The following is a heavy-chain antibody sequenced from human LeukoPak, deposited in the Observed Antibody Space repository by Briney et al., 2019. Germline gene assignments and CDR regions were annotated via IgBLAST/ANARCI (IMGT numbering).Heavy chain of an antibody. CDR3: ARVEYSSSWDNWFDP. CDR1: GGSVSSGSYY. D-gene: IGHD6-13*01. J-gene: IGHJ5*02. Sequence: ASETLSLTCTVSGGSVSSGSYYWSWIRQPPGKGLEWIGYIYYSGSTNYNPSLKSRVTISLDTSKNQFSLKLSSVTAADTAVYYCARVEYSSSWDNWFDPWGQGTLVTVSS. CDR2: IYYSGST. V-gene: IGHV4-61*01.